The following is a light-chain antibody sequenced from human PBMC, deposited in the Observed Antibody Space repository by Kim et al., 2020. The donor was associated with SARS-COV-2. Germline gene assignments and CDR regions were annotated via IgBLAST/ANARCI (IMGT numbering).Light chain of an antibody. J-gene: IGLJ1*01. CDR3: ATWDNSLRAYV. V-gene: IGLV1-44*01. Sequence: QSVLTQPPSTSGNPGQRVTISCSGSTSNIGSNTVNWYQHLPGTAPKFLIYSNNQRPSGVPDRFSASKSGTSASLAISGLQSEDEGDYYCATWDNSLRAYVFGPGTKVTVL. CDR1: TSNIGSNT. CDR2: SNN.